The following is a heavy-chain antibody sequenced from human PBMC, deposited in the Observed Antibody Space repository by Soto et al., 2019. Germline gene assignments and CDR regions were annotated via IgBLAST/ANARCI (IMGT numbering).Heavy chain of an antibody. CDR3: ARRNSGYYSWYFDY. CDR2: IYYSGST. Sequence: PSETLSLTCAVSGYSISSSSYYWGWIRQPPGKGLEWIGSIYYSGSTYYNPSLKSRVTISVDTSKNQFSLKLSSVTAADTAVYYCARRNSGYYSWYFDYWGQGTLVTVSS. CDR1: GYSISSSSYY. D-gene: IGHD3-22*01. J-gene: IGHJ4*02. V-gene: IGHV4-39*01.